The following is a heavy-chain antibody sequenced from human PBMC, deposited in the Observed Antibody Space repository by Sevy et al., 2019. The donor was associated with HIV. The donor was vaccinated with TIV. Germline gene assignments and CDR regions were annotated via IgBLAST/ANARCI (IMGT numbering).Heavy chain of an antibody. CDR1: GGSINNYF. V-gene: IGHV4-59*01. J-gene: IGHJ4*02. D-gene: IGHD6-13*01. CDR2: IYYSGST. Sequence: LETLSLTCTVSGGSINNYFWSWIRQPPGKGLEWIGYIYYSGSTNYNPSLKSRVTISVDTSKTQFSLKLTSVTAADTAVYYCARESIAAIGDFDYWGQGTLVTVSS. CDR3: ARESIAAIGDFDY.